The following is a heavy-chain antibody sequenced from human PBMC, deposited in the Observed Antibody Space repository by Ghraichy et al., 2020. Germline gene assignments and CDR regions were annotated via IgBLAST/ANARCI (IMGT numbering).Heavy chain of an antibody. CDR3: ARDRSPLNSSSWYDWFDP. D-gene: IGHD6-13*01. V-gene: IGHV4-59*01. CDR2: IYYSGST. J-gene: IGHJ5*02. CDR1: GGSISSYY. Sequence: SETLSLTCTVSGGSISSYYWSWILQPPGKGLEWIGYIYYSGSTNYNPSLKSRVTISVDTSKNQFSLKLSSVTAADTAVYYCARDRSPLNSSSWYDWFDPWGQGTLVTVSS.